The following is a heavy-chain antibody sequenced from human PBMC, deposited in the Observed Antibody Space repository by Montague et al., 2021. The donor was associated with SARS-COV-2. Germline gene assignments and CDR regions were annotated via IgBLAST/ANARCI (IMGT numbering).Heavy chain of an antibody. CDR1: EFIVSANY. J-gene: IGHJ4*02. D-gene: IGHD3-10*01. Sequence: SLRLSCAASEFIVSANYMSWVRQTPRKGLEWVAVIYRGGNTHYSDSVKGRFTISRDNSKNTLYLQMNRLRAEDVGLYYCASTAGGVVHMRTPKYSDYWGQGTLVTVSS. CDR2: IYRGGNT. CDR3: ASTAGGVVHMRTPKYSDY. V-gene: IGHV3-66*01.